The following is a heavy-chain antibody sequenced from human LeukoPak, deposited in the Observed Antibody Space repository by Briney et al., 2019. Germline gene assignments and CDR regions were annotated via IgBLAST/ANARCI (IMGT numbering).Heavy chain of an antibody. CDR2: ISSSVSTI. V-gene: IGHV3-11*01. Sequence: PGGSLRLSCAASGFTFSDYYMSWIRQAPGKGLEWVSYISSSVSTIYYADSVKGRFTISRDNAKNSLYLQMNSLRAEDTAVYYCARDARTKAARIDAFDIWGQGTMVTVSS. CDR3: ARDARTKAARIDAFDI. J-gene: IGHJ3*02. CDR1: GFTFSDYY. D-gene: IGHD6-6*01.